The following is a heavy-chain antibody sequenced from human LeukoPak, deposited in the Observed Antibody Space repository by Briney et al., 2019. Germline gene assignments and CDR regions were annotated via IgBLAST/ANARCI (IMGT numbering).Heavy chain of an antibody. CDR1: GFTFSSYG. CDR2: ISSSSSYI. V-gene: IGHV3-21*01. Sequence: KTGGSLRLSCAASGFTFSSYGMNWVRQAPGKGLEWVSSISSSSSYIYYADSVKGRFTISRDNAKNSLYLQMNSLRAEDTAVYYCARAPLSSYCSSTSCYINYWGQGTLVTVSS. D-gene: IGHD2-2*02. J-gene: IGHJ4*02. CDR3: ARAPLSSYCSSTSCYINY.